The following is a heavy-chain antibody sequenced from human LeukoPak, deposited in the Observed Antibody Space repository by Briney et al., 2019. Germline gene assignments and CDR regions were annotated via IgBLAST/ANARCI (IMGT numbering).Heavy chain of an antibody. Sequence: ASVKVSCKASGHTITTSGFTWVRQAPGQGLDWMGWISTYNSDTHYAPKLQGRATVTTDTSTSTAYMELRSLTSDDTAVYYCASGNRGYSYAYDYWGQGTLVTVSS. CDR2: ISTYNSDT. V-gene: IGHV1-18*01. J-gene: IGHJ4*02. D-gene: IGHD5-18*01. CDR3: ASGNRGYSYAYDY. CDR1: GHTITTSG.